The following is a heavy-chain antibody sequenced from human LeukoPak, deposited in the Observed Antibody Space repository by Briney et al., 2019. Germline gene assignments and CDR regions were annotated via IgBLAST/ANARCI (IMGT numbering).Heavy chain of an antibody. CDR3: ARDLGTRKSIAFAD. J-gene: IGHJ4*02. CDR1: GFSFSSYR. D-gene: IGHD6-6*01. Sequence: GGSLRLSCAASGFSFSSYRMNWVRQAPGEGLEWVASISSNNGYIYYADSVKGRFTISRDNGENSLHLQMNSLRAEDAAVYYCARDLGTRKSIAFADWGQGTLVTVSS. CDR2: ISSNNGYI. V-gene: IGHV3-21*01.